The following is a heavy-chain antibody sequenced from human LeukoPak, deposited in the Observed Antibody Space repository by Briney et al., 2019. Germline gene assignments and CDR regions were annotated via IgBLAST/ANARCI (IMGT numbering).Heavy chain of an antibody. CDR1: GVPISSGGYS. V-gene: IGHV4-31*03. D-gene: IGHD2/OR15-2a*01. CDR3: ARDFLQTSSPDAFDI. Sequence: SETLSLTCTVSGVPISSGGYSWTWVRQPPGKGLEWIGYVSYSGNTYYNPSVKSRVAISSDASKNQFSLTLTSVTAADTAVYYCARDFLQTSSPDAFDIWGQGTMVSVSS. CDR2: VSYSGNT. J-gene: IGHJ3*02.